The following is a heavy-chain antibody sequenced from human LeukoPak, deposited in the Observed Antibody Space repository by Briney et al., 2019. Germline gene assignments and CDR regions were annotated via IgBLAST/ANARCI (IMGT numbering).Heavy chain of an antibody. CDR2: IYYSGST. CDR3: ARGVWQWRNWFDP. V-gene: IGHV4-59*08. Sequence: PSETLSLTCTVSGGSISSYYWSWIRQPPGKGLEWIGYIYYSGSTNYNPSLKSRVTISVDTSKNQFSLKLSSVTAADTAVYYCARGVWQWRNWFDPWGQGTLVTVSS. D-gene: IGHD6-19*01. CDR1: GGSISSYY. J-gene: IGHJ5*02.